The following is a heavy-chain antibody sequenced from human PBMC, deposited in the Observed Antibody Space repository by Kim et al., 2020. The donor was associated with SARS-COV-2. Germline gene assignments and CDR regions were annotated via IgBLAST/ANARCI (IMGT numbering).Heavy chain of an antibody. Sequence: YAATGKGRITSSRDNAKNSLYLQMNRLRAEDTAVYYCAGRIVRGLGFDYWGQGTLVTVSS. CDR3: AGRIVRGLGFDY. V-gene: IGHV3-48*03. D-gene: IGHD3-10*01. J-gene: IGHJ4*02.